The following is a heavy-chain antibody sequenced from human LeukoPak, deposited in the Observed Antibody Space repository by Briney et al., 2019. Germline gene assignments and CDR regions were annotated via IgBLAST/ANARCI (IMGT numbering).Heavy chain of an antibody. CDR3: ARGDYYDSSGYYGVDY. CDR2: ISYDGSNK. Sequence: GRSLRLSCAASGFTFSSYAMHWVRQAPGKGLEWVAVISYDGSNKYYADSVKGRFTISRDNSKNTLYLQMNSLRAEDTAVYYCARGDYYDSSGYYGVDYWGQGTLVTVSS. J-gene: IGHJ4*02. V-gene: IGHV3-30-3*01. D-gene: IGHD3-22*01. CDR1: GFTFSSYA.